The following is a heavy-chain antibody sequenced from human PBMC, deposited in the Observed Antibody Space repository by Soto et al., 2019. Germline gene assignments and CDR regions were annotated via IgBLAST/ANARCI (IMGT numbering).Heavy chain of an antibody. CDR3: ARGGGTILAPLP. J-gene: IGHJ5*02. CDR1: GYTFPGYF. V-gene: IGHV1-2*02. Sequence: KVSCTASGYTFPGYFIHWVRQAPGQGLEWMGWINPNSGATKYAQKFQGRVTMTRDTSISTAYMELTLLRSDDTAIYYCARGGGTILAPLPWGEGTLVTVSS. D-gene: IGHD3-3*01. CDR2: INPNSGAT.